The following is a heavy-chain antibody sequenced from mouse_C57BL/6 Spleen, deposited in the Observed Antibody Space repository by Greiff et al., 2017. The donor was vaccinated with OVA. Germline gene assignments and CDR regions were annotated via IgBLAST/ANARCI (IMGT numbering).Heavy chain of an antibody. D-gene: IGHD2-13*01. J-gene: IGHJ2*01. Sequence: EVKLQESGPVLVKPGASVKMSCKASGYTFTDYYMNWVKQSHGKSLEWIGVINPYNGGTSYNQKFKGKATLTVDKSSSTAYMELNSLTSEDSAVYYCARSGDFDYWGQGTTLTVSS. CDR3: ARSGDFDY. CDR1: GYTFTDYY. V-gene: IGHV1-19*01. CDR2: INPYNGGT.